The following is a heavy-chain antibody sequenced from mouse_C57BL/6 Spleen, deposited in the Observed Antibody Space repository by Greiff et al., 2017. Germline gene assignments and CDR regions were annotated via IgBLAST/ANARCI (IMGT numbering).Heavy chain of an antibody. CDR2: IYPSDSET. CDR3: ARDRDGFDY. D-gene: IGHD3-2*01. J-gene: IGHJ2*01. Sequence: QVQLQQPGAELVRPGSSVKLSCKASGYTFTSYWMDWVKQRPGQGLEWIGNIYPSDSETHYNQKFKDKATLTVDKSSSTAYMQLSSLTSEDSAVYYCARDRDGFDYWGQGTTLTVSS. CDR1: GYTFTSYW. V-gene: IGHV1-61*01.